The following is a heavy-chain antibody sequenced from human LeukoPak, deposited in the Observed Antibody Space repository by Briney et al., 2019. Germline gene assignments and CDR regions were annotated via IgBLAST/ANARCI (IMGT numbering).Heavy chain of an antibody. J-gene: IGHJ6*02. Sequence: SETLSLTCVVNGGSFSDYYWTWIRQAPGNGLEWVGDIDHRGSINYNPSLKSRVTISVDTSKNQFSLRLSSVTAADTAVYYCARGLVVVTMTSSIMDVWGQGTTVTVSS. V-gene: IGHV4-34*01. CDR3: ARGLVVVTMTSSIMDV. CDR1: GGSFSDYY. D-gene: IGHD3-22*01. CDR2: IDHRGSI.